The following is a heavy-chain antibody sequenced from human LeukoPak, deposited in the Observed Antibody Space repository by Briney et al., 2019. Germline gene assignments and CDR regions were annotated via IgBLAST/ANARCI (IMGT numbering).Heavy chain of an antibody. D-gene: IGHD6-13*01. V-gene: IGHV3-30*18. CDR2: ISYDGSNK. Sequence: PGGSLRLSCAASGFTFSSYGMHWVRQAPGKGLEWVAVISYDGSNKYYADSVKGRFTISRDNSKNTLYLQMNSLRAEDTAVYYCAKDLIGGSSSYWGQGTLVTVSS. CDR3: AKDLIGGSSSY. J-gene: IGHJ4*02. CDR1: GFTFSSYG.